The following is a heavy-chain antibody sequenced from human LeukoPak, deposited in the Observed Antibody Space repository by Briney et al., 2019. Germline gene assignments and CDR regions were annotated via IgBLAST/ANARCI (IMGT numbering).Heavy chain of an antibody. V-gene: IGHV4-34*01. Sequence: PSETLSPTCAVYGGSFSGYYWSWIRQPPGKGLEWIGEINHSGSTNYNPSLKSRVTISVDTSKNQFSLKLSSVTAADTAVYYCARARGYSYGFGKGYYFDYWGQGTLVTVSS. CDR3: ARARGYSYGFGKGYYFDY. CDR2: INHSGST. D-gene: IGHD5-18*01. J-gene: IGHJ4*02. CDR1: GGSFSGYY.